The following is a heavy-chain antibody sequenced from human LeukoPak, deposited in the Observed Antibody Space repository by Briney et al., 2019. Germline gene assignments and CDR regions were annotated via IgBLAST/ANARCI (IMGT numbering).Heavy chain of an antibody. CDR3: ARADSKLFGGFDY. D-gene: IGHD3-10*02. V-gene: IGHV4-59*01. Sequence: SETLSLTCTVSGGSISSYYWSWLRQPPGKGLEWIGYIYYSGSTNYNPSLKSRVTISVDTSKNQFSLKLSSVTAADTAVYYCARADSKLFGGFDYWGQGTLVTVSS. J-gene: IGHJ4*02. CDR2: IYYSGST. CDR1: GGSISSYY.